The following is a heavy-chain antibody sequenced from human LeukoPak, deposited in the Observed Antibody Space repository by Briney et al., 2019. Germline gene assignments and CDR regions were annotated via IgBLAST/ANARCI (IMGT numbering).Heavy chain of an antibody. D-gene: IGHD3-10*01. J-gene: IGHJ5*02. CDR3: ARYYYGSGTSFDP. CDR1: GFTFSAYA. V-gene: IGHV3-23*01. Sequence: GGSLRLSCAASGFTFSAYAMSWVRQAPGKGLEWVSAISASSDSTYYADSVKGRFTISRDNAKNSLYLQMSSLRAEDTAVFYCARYYYGSGTSFDPWGQGTLVTVSS. CDR2: ISASSDST.